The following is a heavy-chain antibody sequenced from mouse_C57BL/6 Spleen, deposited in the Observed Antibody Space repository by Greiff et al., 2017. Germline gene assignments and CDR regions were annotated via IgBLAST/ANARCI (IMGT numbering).Heavy chain of an antibody. CDR2: IYPGSGST. J-gene: IGHJ2*01. CDR1: GYTFTSYW. CDR3: ARSLTGTRDFDY. V-gene: IGHV1-55*01. Sequence: QVQLKQPGAELVKPGASVKMSCKASGYTFTSYWITWVKQRPGQGLEWIGDIYPGSGSTNYNEKFKSKATLTVDTSSSTAYMQLSSLTSEDSAVYYCARSLTGTRDFDYWGQGTTLTVSS. D-gene: IGHD4-1*01.